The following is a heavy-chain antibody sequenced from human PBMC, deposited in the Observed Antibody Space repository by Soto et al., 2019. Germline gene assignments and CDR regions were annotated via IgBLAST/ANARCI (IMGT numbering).Heavy chain of an antibody. V-gene: IGHV4-39*01. CDR1: GGSISSSSYY. D-gene: IGHD2-15*01. CDR3: ASKNRYCSGGSCPDY. Sequence: QLQLQESGPGLVKPSETLSLTCTVSGGSISSSSYYWGWIRQPPGKGLEWIGSIYYSGSTYYIPSPKSRVTYSVNTSKYQFSLKLSSVTAADTAVYYCASKNRYCSGGSCPDYWAHRTLVTVSS. CDR2: IYYSGST. J-gene: IGHJ4*01.